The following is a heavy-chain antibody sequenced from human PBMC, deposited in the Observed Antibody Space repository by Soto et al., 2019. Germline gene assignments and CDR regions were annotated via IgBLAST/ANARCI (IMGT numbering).Heavy chain of an antibody. CDR2: ISTNGGT. D-gene: IGHD2-15*01. J-gene: IGHJ5*02. CDR1: GFSVTANY. CDR3: ASAEVDVPTP. V-gene: IGHV3-66*01. Sequence: VDSGGGLVQPGGSLRLSCAASGFSVTANYMIWVRQAPGKGLEFVSVISTNGGTLYAASVKGRFILSRENSMSTVYLQMNSLRVVETAVYYCASAEVDVPTPWGQGRLVTGS.